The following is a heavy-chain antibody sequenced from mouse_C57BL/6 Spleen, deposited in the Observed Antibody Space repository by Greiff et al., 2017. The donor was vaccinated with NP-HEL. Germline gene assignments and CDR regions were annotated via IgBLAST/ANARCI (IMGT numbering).Heavy chain of an antibody. CDR3: TSRLYYDYEGFAY. Sequence: EVQLQQSGTVLARPGASVKMSCKTSGYTFTSYWMHWVKQRPGQGLEWIGAIYPGNSDTSYNQKFKGKAKLTAVTSASTAYMELSSLTNEDSAVYYCTSRLYYDYEGFAYWGQGTLVTVSA. J-gene: IGHJ3*01. V-gene: IGHV1-5*01. CDR1: GYTFTSYW. D-gene: IGHD2-4*01. CDR2: IYPGNSDT.